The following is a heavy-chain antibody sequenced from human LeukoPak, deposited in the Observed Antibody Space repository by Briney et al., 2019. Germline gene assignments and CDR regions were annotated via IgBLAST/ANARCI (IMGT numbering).Heavy chain of an antibody. J-gene: IGHJ6*04. V-gene: IGHV3-74*01. CDR2: INSDGSST. Sequence: GGSLRLSCAASGVTFSSYWMHWVRQAPGKGLVWVSRINSDGSSTSYADSVKGRFTISRDNAKNTLYLQMNSLRAEDTAVYYCARDQMAYCSSTSCYDDGMDVWGKGTTVTVSS. D-gene: IGHD2-2*01. CDR3: ARDQMAYCSSTSCYDDGMDV. CDR1: GVTFSSYW.